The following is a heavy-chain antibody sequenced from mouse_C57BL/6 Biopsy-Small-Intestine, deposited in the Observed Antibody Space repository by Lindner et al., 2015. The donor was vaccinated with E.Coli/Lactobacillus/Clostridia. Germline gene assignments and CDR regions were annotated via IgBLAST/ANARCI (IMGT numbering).Heavy chain of an antibody. CDR2: INPNDGSV. CDR3: ARDGDYLYFTMDY. Sequence: VQLQESGAELVKPGASVKISCKTSGYSFTAYNMNWVKQSHGKSLECIGNINPNDGSVNYKQKFMGKATLTVDTSSSTAYMQLNRLTSEDSAVYYCARDGDYLYFTMDYWGQGTSVTVSS. J-gene: IGHJ4*01. CDR1: GYSFTAYN. V-gene: IGHV1-39*01. D-gene: IGHD2-13*01.